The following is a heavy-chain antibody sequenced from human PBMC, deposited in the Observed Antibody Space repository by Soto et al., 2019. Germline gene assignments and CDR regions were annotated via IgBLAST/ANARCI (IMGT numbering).Heavy chain of an antibody. CDR3: TRDRAYHY. CDR1: GFTLGDYA. Sequence: GTLRPSCPASGFTLGDYAMNWVRQAAGKGREWVGFIRSKANGGTTEYAASVKGRFTISRDDYKRIAYLQMNSMKTEHTPVYYCTRDRAYHYWGQGTMVTVS. V-gene: IGHV3-49*04. CDR2: IRSKANGGTT. J-gene: IGHJ4*02.